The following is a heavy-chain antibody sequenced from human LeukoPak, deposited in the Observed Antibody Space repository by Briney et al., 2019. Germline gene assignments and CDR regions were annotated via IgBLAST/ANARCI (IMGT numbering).Heavy chain of an antibody. J-gene: IGHJ4*02. Sequence: GSLRLSCAASGFIFSDYHMNWIRQAPGKGLEWVSYISPGGDIIYFADYVKGRFTISRDNAKNSLFLQMNSLTAEDTAVYYCASGRDIAVAGPGGYFDYWGQGTLVTVSS. CDR1: GFIFSDYH. CDR3: ASGRDIAVAGPGGYFDY. D-gene: IGHD6-19*01. V-gene: IGHV3-11*01. CDR2: ISPGGDII.